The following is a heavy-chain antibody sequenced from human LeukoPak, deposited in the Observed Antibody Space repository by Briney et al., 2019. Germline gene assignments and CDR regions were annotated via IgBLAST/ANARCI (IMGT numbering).Heavy chain of an antibody. CDR2: INHSGST. CDR1: GGSFSGYY. D-gene: IGHD4-17*01. CDR3: ARGLSTVTGGGDY. J-gene: IGHJ4*02. V-gene: IGHV4-34*01. Sequence: SETLSLTCAVYGGSFSGYYWSWIRQPPGKGLERIGEINHSGSTNYNPSLKSRVTISVDTSKNQFSLKLSSVTAADTAVHYCARGLSTVTGGGDYWGQGTLVTVSS.